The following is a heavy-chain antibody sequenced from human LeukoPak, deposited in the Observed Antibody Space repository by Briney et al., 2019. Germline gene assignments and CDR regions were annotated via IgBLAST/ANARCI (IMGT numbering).Heavy chain of an antibody. D-gene: IGHD6-13*01. CDR1: GFTFDDYA. Sequence: GRSLRLSCAASGFTFDDYAMHWVRQAPGKGLEWVSGISWNSGSIGYADSVKGRFTISRDNAKNSLYLQMNSLRAEDTALYYCVRAAGGNSAYWGQGTLVTVSS. CDR2: ISWNSGSI. V-gene: IGHV3-9*01. J-gene: IGHJ4*02. CDR3: VRAAGGNSAY.